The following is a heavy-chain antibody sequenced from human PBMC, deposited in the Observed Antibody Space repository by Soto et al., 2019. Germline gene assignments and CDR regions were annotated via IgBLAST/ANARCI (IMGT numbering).Heavy chain of an antibody. J-gene: IGHJ6*02. Sequence: EVQLVESGGGLVQPGGSLRLSCAASGFTFSSYWMHWVRQAPGKGLVWVSRINSDGSSTSYADSVKGRVTISRDNAKNTLYLQMNSLRAEETAVYYCARGMASSSENQGDYYYYGMDVWGQGTTVTVSS. CDR2: INSDGSST. D-gene: IGHD6-13*01. CDR3: ARGMASSSENQGDYYYYGMDV. CDR1: GFTFSSYW. V-gene: IGHV3-74*01.